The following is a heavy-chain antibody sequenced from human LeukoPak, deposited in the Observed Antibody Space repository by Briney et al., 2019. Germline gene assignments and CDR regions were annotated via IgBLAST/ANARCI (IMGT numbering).Heavy chain of an antibody. Sequence: SETLSLTCTVSGGSISSSSYYWGWIRQPPGKGLEWIGSIYYSGSTYYNPSLKSRVTISVDTSKNQFSLKLSSVTAADTAVYYCARSPPDRVSSSGGAFDIWGQGTMVTVSS. V-gene: IGHV4-39*01. CDR3: ARSPPDRVSSSGGAFDI. CDR1: GGSISSSSYY. D-gene: IGHD2-15*01. J-gene: IGHJ3*02. CDR2: IYYSGST.